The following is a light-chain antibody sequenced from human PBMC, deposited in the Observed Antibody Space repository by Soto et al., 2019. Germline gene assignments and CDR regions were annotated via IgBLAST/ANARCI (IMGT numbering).Light chain of an antibody. CDR2: EVG. Sequence: SVLTQPPSVSGSPGQSITISCTGSSSDVGGHNHVSWYQQHPGKAPKLIIYEVGNRPSGVSNRFSGSKSGNTASLTISGFQAEYEADYYCNSYTSSSTHVFGTGTKVTVL. J-gene: IGLJ1*01. V-gene: IGLV2-14*01. CDR3: NSYTSSSTHV. CDR1: SSDVGGHNH.